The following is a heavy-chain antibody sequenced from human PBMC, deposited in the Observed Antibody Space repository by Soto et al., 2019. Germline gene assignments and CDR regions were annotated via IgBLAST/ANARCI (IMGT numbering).Heavy chain of an antibody. D-gene: IGHD6-19*01. CDR2: IWYDGSNK. V-gene: IGHV3-33*01. CDR3: ARDGYSSGWYGRNGFDP. CDR1: GFTFSSYG. J-gene: IGHJ5*02. Sequence: QVQLVESGGGVVQPGRSLRLSCAASGFTFSSYGMHWVRQAPGKGLEWVAVIWYDGSNKYYADSVKGRFTISRDNSKNTLYLQMNSLRAEDTAVYYCARDGYSSGWYGRNGFDPWGQGTLVTVSS.